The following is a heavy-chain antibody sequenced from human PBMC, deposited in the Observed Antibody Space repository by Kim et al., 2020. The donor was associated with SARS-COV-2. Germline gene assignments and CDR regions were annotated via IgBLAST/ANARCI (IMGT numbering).Heavy chain of an antibody. Sequence: GGSLRLSCAASGFTFSSYGMHWVRQAPGKGLEWVAVISYDGSNKYYADSVKGRFTISRDNSKNTLYLQMNSLRAEDTAVYYCARDLPGADWGQGTLVTVSS. CDR3: ARDLPGAD. D-gene: IGHD3-10*01. CDR1: GFTFSSYG. J-gene: IGHJ4*02. CDR2: ISYDGSNK. V-gene: IGHV3-33*05.